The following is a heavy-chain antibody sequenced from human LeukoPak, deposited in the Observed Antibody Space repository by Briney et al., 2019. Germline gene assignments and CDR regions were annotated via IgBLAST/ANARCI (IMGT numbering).Heavy chain of an antibody. CDR2: FYYSGST. CDR3: ASTGYYDSSGYYYDGNDAFDI. CDR1: GASITSSAYS. J-gene: IGHJ3*02. Sequence: SETLSLTCTVSGASITSSAYSWGWIRQPPGKGLEWIGSFYYSGSTYYNPSLKSRITISADTSKNQFSLNVSSVTAADTAVYYCASTGYYDSSGYYYDGNDAFDIWGQGTMVTVSS. D-gene: IGHD3-22*01. V-gene: IGHV4-39*07.